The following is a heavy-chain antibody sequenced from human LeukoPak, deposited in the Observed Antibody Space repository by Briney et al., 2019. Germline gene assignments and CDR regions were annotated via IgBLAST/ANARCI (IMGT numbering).Heavy chain of an antibody. CDR1: GFTFSTYG. D-gene: IGHD3-16*01. V-gene: IGHV3-23*01. J-gene: IGHJ4*02. CDR3: ANIGSSTFGSTGF. Sequence: PGGSLRLTCVASGFTFSTYGMIWVRQAPGKGPEWVSLVSNSGDTTNYADSVKGRFTISRDNSENTLYLQMDSLRAEDTAAYYCANIGSSTFGSTGFWGQGTLVTVSS. CDR2: VSNSGDTT.